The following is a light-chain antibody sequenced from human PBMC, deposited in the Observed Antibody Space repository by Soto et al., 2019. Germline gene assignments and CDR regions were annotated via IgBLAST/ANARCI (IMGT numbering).Light chain of an antibody. V-gene: IGLV2-14*01. Sequence: QSVLTQPASVSGSPGQSITISCSGTNSDVGAYNFVSWYQQHPGKAPKLLIHEVTLRPSGVSHRFSGSKSGNTASLTISELQVEDEADYYCSSFTTTYTHVFGQGTKVTVL. CDR1: NSDVGAYNF. CDR3: SSFTTTYTHV. CDR2: EVT. J-gene: IGLJ1*01.